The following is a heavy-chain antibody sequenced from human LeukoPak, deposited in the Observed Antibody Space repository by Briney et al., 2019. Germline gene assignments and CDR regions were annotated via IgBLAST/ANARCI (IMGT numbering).Heavy chain of an antibody. V-gene: IGHV4-30-4*08. CDR3: ARFDFQPSLNWFDP. Sequence: SETLSLTCTVSGGSISSGDYYWSWIRQPPGKGLEWIGYIYYSGSTYYNPSLKSRVTISVDTSKNQFSLKLSSVTAADTAVYYCARFDFQPSLNWFDPWGQGTLVTVSS. D-gene: IGHD3-3*01. J-gene: IGHJ5*02. CDR2: IYYSGST. CDR1: GGSISSGDYY.